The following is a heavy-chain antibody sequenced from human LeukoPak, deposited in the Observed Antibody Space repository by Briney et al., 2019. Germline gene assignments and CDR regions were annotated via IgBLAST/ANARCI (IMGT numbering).Heavy chain of an antibody. D-gene: IGHD6-13*01. V-gene: IGHV3-21*01. CDR1: GFTFSSYG. Sequence: GGSLRLSCAASGFTFSSYGMSWVRQAPGKGLEWVSSISSSSSYIYYADSVKGRFTISRDNAKNSLYLQMNSLRAEDTAVYYCARADYSSSWFDPWGQGTLVTVSS. CDR3: ARADYSSSWFDP. CDR2: ISSSSSYI. J-gene: IGHJ5*02.